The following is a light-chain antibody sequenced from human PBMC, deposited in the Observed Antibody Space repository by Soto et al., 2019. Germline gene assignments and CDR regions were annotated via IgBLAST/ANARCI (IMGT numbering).Light chain of an antibody. CDR2: QVN. Sequence: QSVLTQPASVSGSPGQSVTISCTGPRSDIGDSNFISWYQHSPGKAPRLLIYQVNNRPSGVSGHFSGSKAGNTASLTISGLLDDDEADYFCASFRSGTILVFGSGTKVTVL. CDR1: RSDIGDSNF. J-gene: IGLJ1*01. V-gene: IGLV2-14*01. CDR3: ASFRSGTILV.